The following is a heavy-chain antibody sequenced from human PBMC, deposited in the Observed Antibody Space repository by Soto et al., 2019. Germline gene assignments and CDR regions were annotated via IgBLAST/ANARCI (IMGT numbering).Heavy chain of an antibody. Sequence: PSETLSLTCTVSGGFVSSGSHYWSWIRQPPGKGLEWIAYISHTGSTDYNPPLKSRVTISVDMSKNQFSLKLSSVTAADTAVYYCARFSVGSGYDFWSGYYTGRVNYFDYWGQGTLVTVSS. CDR2: ISHTGST. V-gene: IGHV4-61*01. J-gene: IGHJ4*02. D-gene: IGHD3-3*01. CDR1: GGFVSSGSHY. CDR3: ARFSVGSGYDFWSGYYTGRVNYFDY.